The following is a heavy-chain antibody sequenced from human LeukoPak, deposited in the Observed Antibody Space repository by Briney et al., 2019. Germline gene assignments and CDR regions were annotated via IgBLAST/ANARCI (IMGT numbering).Heavy chain of an antibody. Sequence: SGGSLRLSCAASGFTFSSCGMHWVRQAPGKGLEWVAVISYDGSNKYYADSVKGRFNISRDNSKNTLFLEMNSLRAEDTAVYYCAKALTSGWYLDAFNIGGRGTMVTVSS. V-gene: IGHV3-30*18. CDR1: GFTFSSCG. CDR2: ISYDGSNK. D-gene: IGHD6-19*01. J-gene: IGHJ3*02. CDR3: AKALTSGWYLDAFNI.